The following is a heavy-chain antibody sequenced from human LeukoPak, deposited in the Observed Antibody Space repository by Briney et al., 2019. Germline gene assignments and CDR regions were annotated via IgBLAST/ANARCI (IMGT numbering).Heavy chain of an antibody. V-gene: IGHV1-46*01. J-gene: IGHJ4*02. Sequence: VASVKVSCKASGYTFTSYYMHWVRQAPGQGLEWMGIINPSGGSTSYAQKFQGRVTMTRDTSTSTVYMELSSLRSEDTAVYYCARLNADPLYDFWSGHGYGYFDYWGQGTLVTVSS. CDR1: GYTFTSYY. D-gene: IGHD3-3*01. CDR3: ARLNADPLYDFWSGHGYGYFDY. CDR2: INPSGGST.